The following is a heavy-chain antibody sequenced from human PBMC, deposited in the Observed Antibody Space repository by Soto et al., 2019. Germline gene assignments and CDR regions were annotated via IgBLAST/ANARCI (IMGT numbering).Heavy chain of an antibody. CDR2: VHYVGTT. CDR1: GDSMSEFY. D-gene: IGHD3-22*01. J-gene: IGHJ4*02. Sequence: SETLSLTCSVSGDSMSEFYWSWIRQSPGKGLEWIGYVHYVGTTKYNPSHKSRVTISVDTSKKQFSLNLRSVTAADTAVYYCTRLNYYDTSGYPYLLDYWGQGAPVTVSS. V-gene: IGHV4-59*12. CDR3: TRLNYYDTSGYPYLLDY.